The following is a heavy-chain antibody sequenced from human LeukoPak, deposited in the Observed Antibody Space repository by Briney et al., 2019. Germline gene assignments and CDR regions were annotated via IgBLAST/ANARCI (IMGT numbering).Heavy chain of an antibody. CDR2: ISGSGGST. Sequence: GGSLRLSCAASGFTFSSYSMNWVRQAPGKGLEWVSAISGSGGSTYYADSVKGRFTISRDNSKNTLYLQMNSLRVEDTAVYYCARGRGSGDRAFDVWGQGTMVTVSS. CDR1: GFTFSSYS. V-gene: IGHV3-23*01. J-gene: IGHJ3*01. CDR3: ARGRGSGDRAFDV. D-gene: IGHD3-10*01.